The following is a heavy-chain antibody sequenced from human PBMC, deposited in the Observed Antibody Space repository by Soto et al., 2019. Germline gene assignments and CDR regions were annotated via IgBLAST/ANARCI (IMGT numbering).Heavy chain of an antibody. V-gene: IGHV4-59*08. CDR1: GGSISSYY. J-gene: IGHJ5*02. Sequence: SETLSLTCTVSGGSISSYYWSWIRQPPGKGLEWIGYIYYSGSTNYNPSLKSRVTISVDTSKNQFSLKLSSVTAADTAVYYCARHEDLRWGGLLNWNYVGWFDPWGQGTLVTVSS. D-gene: IGHD1-7*01. CDR3: ARHEDLRWGGLLNWNYVGWFDP. CDR2: IYYSGST.